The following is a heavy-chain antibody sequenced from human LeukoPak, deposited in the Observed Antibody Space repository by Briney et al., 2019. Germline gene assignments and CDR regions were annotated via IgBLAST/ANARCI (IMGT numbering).Heavy chain of an antibody. CDR3: AKDRAGMGLDYFDY. D-gene: IGHD1-26*01. Sequence: PGGSLRLSCAASGFTFSSYGMHWVRQAPGKGLEWVAVISYDGSNKYYADSVKGRFTISRDNSKNTLYLQMNSLRAEDTAVYYCAKDRAGMGLDYFDYWGQGTLVTVSS. V-gene: IGHV3-30*18. CDR2: ISYDGSNK. CDR1: GFTFSSYG. J-gene: IGHJ4*02.